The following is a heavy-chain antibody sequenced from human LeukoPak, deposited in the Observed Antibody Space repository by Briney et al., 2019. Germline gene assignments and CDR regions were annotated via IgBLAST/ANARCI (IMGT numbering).Heavy chain of an antibody. Sequence: ASVKVSCKASGYTFTSYDINWVRQATGQGLEWMGWISAHNGNTNSAQKLQGRVTMTTDTSTSTAHMELRSLRSDDTAVYYCARDPCSGGSCHDALDIWGQGTTVTVSS. CDR1: GYTFTSYD. V-gene: IGHV1-18*01. CDR3: ARDPCSGGSCHDALDI. J-gene: IGHJ3*02. D-gene: IGHD2-15*01. CDR2: ISAHNGNT.